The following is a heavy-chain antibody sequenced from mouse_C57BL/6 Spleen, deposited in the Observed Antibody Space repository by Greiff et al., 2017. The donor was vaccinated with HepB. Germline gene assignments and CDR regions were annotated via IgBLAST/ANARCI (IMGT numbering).Heavy chain of an antibody. CDR1: GHTFTSYW. V-gene: IGHV1-69*01. CDR2: IDPSDSYT. D-gene: IGHD3-3*01. J-gene: IGHJ4*01. CDR3: ARGGDSDYAMDY. Sequence: QVQLQQPGAELVMPGASVKLSCKASGHTFTSYWMHWVKQRPGQGLEWIGEIDPSDSYTNYNQKFKGKSTLTVDKSSSTAYMQLSSLTSEDSAVYYCARGGDSDYAMDYWGQGTSVTVSS.